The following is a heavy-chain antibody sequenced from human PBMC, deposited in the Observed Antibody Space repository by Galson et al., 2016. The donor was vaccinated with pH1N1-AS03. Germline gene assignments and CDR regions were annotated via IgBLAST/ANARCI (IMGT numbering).Heavy chain of an antibody. Sequence: SLRLSCAASGFTFSSYWMHWVRQAPGKGLVWVSRINSDGSSTSYADSVKGRFTISRDNSKGTLYLQMNSLRSEDTAIYSCARVGAGYDYGNGMDVWGQGTTVTVSS. CDR3: ARVGAGYDYGNGMDV. J-gene: IGHJ6*02. V-gene: IGHV3-74*01. D-gene: IGHD5-12*01. CDR2: INSDGSST. CDR1: GFTFSSYW.